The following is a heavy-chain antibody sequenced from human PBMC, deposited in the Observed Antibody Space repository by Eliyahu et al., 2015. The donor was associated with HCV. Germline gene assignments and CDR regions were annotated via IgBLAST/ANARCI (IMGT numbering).Heavy chain of an antibody. CDR2: ISVYNGNS. CDR1: GYTFTNYG. V-gene: IGHV1-18*04. D-gene: IGHD6-13*01. J-gene: IGHJ4*02. Sequence: QVQLVQSGAEVKKPGASVKVSCKASGYTFTNYGISWVRQAPGLGLEWMGWISVYNGNSNYAQKLQGRVTMTTETSTNTAYMELRSLRSDDTAVYYCARSPHLSSSWYGDDYWGQGTLVTVSS. CDR3: ARSPHLSSSWYGDDY.